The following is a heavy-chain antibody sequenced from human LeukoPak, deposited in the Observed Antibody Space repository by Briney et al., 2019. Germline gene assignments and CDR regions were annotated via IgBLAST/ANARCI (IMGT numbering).Heavy chain of an antibody. CDR3: ARDSAGTTNYYYCGMDV. CDR1: GGSISNYF. Sequence: ETLSLTCTVSGGSISNYFWSWIRQPPGKGLEWIGYIYYSGKTVYNPSLKSRVTISVDTSKNQFSLKLSSVTAADTAIYYCARDSAGTTNYYYCGMDVWGQGTTVTVSS. V-gene: IGHV4-59*01. J-gene: IGHJ6*02. D-gene: IGHD1-7*01. CDR2: IYYSGKT.